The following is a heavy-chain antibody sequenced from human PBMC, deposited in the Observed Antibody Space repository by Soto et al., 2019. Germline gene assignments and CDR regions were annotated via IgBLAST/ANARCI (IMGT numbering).Heavy chain of an antibody. Sequence: QVQLVQSGAEVKKPGASVKVSCKASGYTFTTYAIHWVRQAPGQTLEWMGWINAGNGNTKYSQKFQGRVTITKDTSVSTAYMELRSLRSEGTSMCYCVRDSVSLVRGVKFGMDVWGQGTTVTVSS. CDR1: GYTFTTYA. CDR3: VRDSVSLVRGVKFGMDV. V-gene: IGHV1-3*01. CDR2: INAGNGNT. D-gene: IGHD3-10*01. J-gene: IGHJ6*02.